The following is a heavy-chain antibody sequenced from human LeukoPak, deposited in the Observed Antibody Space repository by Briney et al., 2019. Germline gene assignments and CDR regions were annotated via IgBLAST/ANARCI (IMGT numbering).Heavy chain of an antibody. J-gene: IGHJ4*02. CDR2: IIPIFGTA. D-gene: IGHD2-2*01. Sequence: SVKVSCKASGGTFSSYAISWVRQAPGQGLEWMGGIIPIFGTANYAQKFQGRVTITADESTSTAYMELSSLRSEDTAVYYCARGPSKYQPVSPFDYWGQGTLVTVSS. V-gene: IGHV1-69*13. CDR3: ARGPSKYQPVSPFDY. CDR1: GGTFSSYA.